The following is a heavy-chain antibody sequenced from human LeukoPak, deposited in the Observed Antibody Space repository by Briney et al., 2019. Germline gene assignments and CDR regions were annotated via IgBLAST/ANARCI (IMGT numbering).Heavy chain of an antibody. V-gene: IGHV3-7*01. CDR1: GFTFSSYW. CDR3: AREDQPDYYDSSGYYFDY. J-gene: IGHJ4*02. Sequence: PGGSLRLSCAASGFTFSSYWMSWVRQASGKGLEWVANIKQDGSEKYYVDSVKGRFTISRDNAKNSLYLQMNSLRAEDTAVYYCAREDQPDYYDSSGYYFDYWGQGTLVTVSS. CDR2: IKQDGSEK. D-gene: IGHD3-22*01.